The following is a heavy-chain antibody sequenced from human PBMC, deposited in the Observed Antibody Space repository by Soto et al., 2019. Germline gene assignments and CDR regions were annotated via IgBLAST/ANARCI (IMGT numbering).Heavy chain of an antibody. CDR1: GFTFSSYA. CDR2: ISYDGSNK. V-gene: IGHV3-30-3*01. CDR3: ARPLQKLWLFHTKAYYYYGMDV. J-gene: IGHJ6*02. D-gene: IGHD5-18*01. Sequence: GGSLRLSCAASGFTFSSYAMHWVRQAPGKGLEWVAVISYDGSNKYYADSVKGRFTISRDNSKNTLYLQMNSLRAEDTAVYYCARPLQKLWLFHTKAYYYYGMDVWGQGTTVTVSS.